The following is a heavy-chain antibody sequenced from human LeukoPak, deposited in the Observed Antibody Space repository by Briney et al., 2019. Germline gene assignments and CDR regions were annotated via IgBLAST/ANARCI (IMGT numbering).Heavy chain of an antibody. CDR3: ARDWIDGYNSNYFDY. J-gene: IGHJ4*02. CDR2: INAGNGNT. CDR1: GYTFTSYA. V-gene: IGHV1-3*01. Sequence: ASVKVSCKASGYTFTSYAMHRVRQAPGQRLEWMGWINAGNGNTKYSQKFQGRVTITRDTSASTAYMELSSLRSEDTAVYYCARDWIDGYNSNYFDYWGQGTLVTVSS. D-gene: IGHD5-24*01.